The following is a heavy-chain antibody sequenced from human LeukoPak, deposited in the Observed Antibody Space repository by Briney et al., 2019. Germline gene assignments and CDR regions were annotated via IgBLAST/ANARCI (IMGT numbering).Heavy chain of an antibody. V-gene: IGHV3-20*04. CDR2: INWNGGST. J-gene: IGHJ4*02. Sequence: GGSLRLSCAASGFTFDDYGMSWVRQAPGKGLEWVSGINWNGGSTGYADSVKGRFTISRDTAKNSLYLQMNRLRAEDTALYYCARALPGMATITGPFDYWGQGTLVTVSS. CDR3: ARALPGMATITGPFDY. D-gene: IGHD5-24*01. CDR1: GFTFDDYG.